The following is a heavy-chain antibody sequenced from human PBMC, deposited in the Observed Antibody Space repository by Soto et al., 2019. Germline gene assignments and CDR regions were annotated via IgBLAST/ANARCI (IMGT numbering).Heavy chain of an antibody. CDR2: ISGSGGIT. CDR3: AKFFVETGSNSGWPSCFHY. CDR1: GLTFINYA. Sequence: EVQLLESGGGLVQPGRSLRLSCAASGLTFINYAMSWVRQAPGQGLDWVSAISGSGGITYYADSVKGRFPISTDNSKNTLLLQMNSLRAEDAAVYYCAKFFVETGSNSGWPSCFHYWGQGTLVTVSS. J-gene: IGHJ4*02. D-gene: IGHD6-25*01. V-gene: IGHV3-23*01.